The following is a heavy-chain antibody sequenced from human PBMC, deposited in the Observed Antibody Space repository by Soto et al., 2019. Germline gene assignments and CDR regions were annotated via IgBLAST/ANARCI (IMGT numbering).Heavy chain of an antibody. CDR1: GFTFSMYW. D-gene: IGHD6-6*01. CDR3: ARTPPPGIYSSRPAP. Sequence: GGSLRLSCVVSGFTFSMYWMHWVRQVPGQSPFWVSRISDDGTTTNYADSVRGRFTISRDNSKNPPYPQITSLKAGDRAVFKRARTPPPGIYSSRPAPGGRGTGVPVPS. J-gene: IGHJ5*02. CDR2: ISDDGTTT. V-gene: IGHV3-74*01.